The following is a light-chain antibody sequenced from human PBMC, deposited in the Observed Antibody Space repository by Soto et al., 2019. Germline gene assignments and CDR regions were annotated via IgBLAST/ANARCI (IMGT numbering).Light chain of an antibody. V-gene: IGLV4-69*01. Sequence: QAVVTQSPSASASLGASVKLTCTLSSGHSSYAIAWHQQQPEKGPRYLMKLNSDDSHSKGDGIPDRFSGSSSGAERYLTISSLQSEDEADYYCQTWGTGFWVFGGGTKLTVL. CDR2: LNSDDSH. CDR3: QTWGTGFWV. CDR1: SGHSSYA. J-gene: IGLJ3*02.